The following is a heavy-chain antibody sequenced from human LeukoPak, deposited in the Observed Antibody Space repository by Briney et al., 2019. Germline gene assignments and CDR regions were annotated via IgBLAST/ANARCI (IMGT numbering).Heavy chain of an antibody. CDR3: AKSPSGRGGYNWFDP. CDR2: VYTSGST. Sequence: SETLSLTCTVSGGSISGYYWSWIRQPAGKGLEWIGRVYTSGSTNYNPSLKSRVTMSIDSSKNQFSLNLSSVTAADTAVYYCAKSPSGRGGYNWFDPWGQGTLVTVSS. J-gene: IGHJ5*02. V-gene: IGHV4-4*07. D-gene: IGHD3-16*01. CDR1: GGSISGYY.